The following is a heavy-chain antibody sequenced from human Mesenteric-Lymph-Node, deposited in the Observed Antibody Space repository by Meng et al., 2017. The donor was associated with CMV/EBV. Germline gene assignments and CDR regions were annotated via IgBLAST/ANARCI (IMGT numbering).Heavy chain of an antibody. CDR1: GFTFSSYW. CDR3: AKERSTSRYYGMDV. J-gene: IGHJ6*02. Sequence: GESLKISCAASGFTFSSYWMHWVRQAPGKGLEWVTGISGSGGSTCHADSVKGRFTISRDNSKNTLYLQMNSLRAEETALYYCAKERSTSRYYGMDVWGHGTTVTVSS. V-gene: IGHV3-23*01. CDR2: ISGSGGST. D-gene: IGHD2/OR15-2a*01.